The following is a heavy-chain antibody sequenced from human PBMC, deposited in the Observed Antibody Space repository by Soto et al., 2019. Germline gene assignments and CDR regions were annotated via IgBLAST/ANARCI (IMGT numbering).Heavy chain of an antibody. CDR3: ARVDTYDYYYSMDV. D-gene: IGHD5-18*01. Sequence: EVQLVETGGGLIQPGGSLSLSCAASGLAVTSNYMSWVRQAPGKGLEWVSIVYSSGTTYYADSVKGRFTFSRDKSKNTIYIKMRNLRAEDTAVYYCARVDTYDYYYSMDVWGQGTTVTVSS. CDR1: GLAVTSNY. CDR2: VYSSGTT. J-gene: IGHJ6*02. V-gene: IGHV3-53*02.